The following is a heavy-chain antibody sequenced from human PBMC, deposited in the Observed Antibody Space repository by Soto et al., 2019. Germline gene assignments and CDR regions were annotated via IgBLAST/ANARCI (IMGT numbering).Heavy chain of an antibody. CDR1: GFTFRSYN. V-gene: IGHV3-48*02. CDR2: ISSSSSTI. D-gene: IGHD5-12*01. J-gene: IGHJ4*01. CDR3: ARGGTIAVTTIGDY. Sequence: XGSLRLSCAASGFTFRSYNMNWVRQAPGKGLDWLSYISSSSSTIYYADSVKGRFTISRDNAKNSLYLQMNSLRDDDTAMYYCARGGTIAVTTIGDYWGQGTLVTVSS.